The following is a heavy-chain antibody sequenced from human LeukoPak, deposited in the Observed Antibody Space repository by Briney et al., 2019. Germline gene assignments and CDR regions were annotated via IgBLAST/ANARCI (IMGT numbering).Heavy chain of an antibody. D-gene: IGHD3-3*01. CDR2: IYYSGST. CDR1: GGSISSSSYY. Sequence: TSETLSLTCTVSGGSISSSSYYWGWIRQPPGKGLEWIGSIYYSGSTNYNPSLKSRVTISVDTSKNQFSLKLSSVTAADTAVYYCARAQRFWSGYNNWFDPWGQGTLVTVSS. CDR3: ARAQRFWSGYNNWFDP. V-gene: IGHV4-39*07. J-gene: IGHJ5*02.